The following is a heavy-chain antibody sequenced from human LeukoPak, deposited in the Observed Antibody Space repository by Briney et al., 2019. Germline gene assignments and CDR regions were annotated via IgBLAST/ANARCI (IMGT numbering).Heavy chain of an antibody. CDR1: GFTFSSYA. J-gene: IGHJ5*02. V-gene: IGHV3-30*04. CDR2: IPYDGSNK. CDR3: ASTGLRGRGDWFDP. D-gene: IGHD5-12*01. Sequence: GGSLRLSCAASGFTFSSYAMHWVRQAPGKGLEWVALIPYDGSNKYYADSVKGRFTISRDNAKNSLYLQMNSLRAEDTAVYYCASTGLRGRGDWFDPWGQGTLVTVSS.